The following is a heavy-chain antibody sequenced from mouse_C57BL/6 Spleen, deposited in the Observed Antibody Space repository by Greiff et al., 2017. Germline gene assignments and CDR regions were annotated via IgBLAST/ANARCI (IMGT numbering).Heavy chain of an antibody. D-gene: IGHD3-3*01. J-gene: IGHJ4*01. V-gene: IGHV5-17*01. CDR3: ARRGLSMDY. CDR2: ISSGSITI. CDR1: GFTFIDYG. Sequence: EVMLVESGGGLVKPGGSLKLSCAASGFTFIDYGTHWVRQAPEKGLEWVAYISSGSITIYYADTVKGRFTLSRYNAKNTLFLQMTSLGSEDTAMYYCARRGLSMDYWGQGTSVTVSS.